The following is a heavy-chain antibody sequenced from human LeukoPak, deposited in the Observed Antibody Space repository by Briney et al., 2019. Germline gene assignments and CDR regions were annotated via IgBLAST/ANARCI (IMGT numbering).Heavy chain of an antibody. J-gene: IGHJ4*02. CDR2: ISGSGGST. D-gene: IGHD6-13*01. V-gene: IGHV3-23*01. CDR3: ATNSSRGVFDY. CDR1: GFTFSSYA. Sequence: GGSQRLSCAASGFTFSSYAMSWVRQAPGKGLEWVSAISGSGGSTYYADSVKGRFTISRDNSKNTLDLQMNSLRAEDTAVYYCATNSSRGVFDYWGQGTLVTVSS.